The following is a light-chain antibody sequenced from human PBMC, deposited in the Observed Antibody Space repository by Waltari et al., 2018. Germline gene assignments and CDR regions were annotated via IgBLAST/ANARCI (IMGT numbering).Light chain of an antibody. J-gene: IGKJ1*01. CDR2: GAS. CDR3: QHYVRLPAT. Sequence: EIVLTQSPGTLFLSPGERATLSCRDSQSVSRTLAWYQQKHGKAPKLLIYGASIRATGTPDRFTGSGSGTDFSLTISSLEPEDFAIYFCQHYVRLPATFGQGTKVEIK. CDR1: QSVSRT. V-gene: IGKV3-20*01.